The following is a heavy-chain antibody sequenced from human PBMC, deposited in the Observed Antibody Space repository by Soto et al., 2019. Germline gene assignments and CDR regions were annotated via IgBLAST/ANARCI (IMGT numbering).Heavy chain of an antibody. CDR1: GFTFSSYG. D-gene: IGHD2-15*01. Sequence: GGSLRLSCAASGFTFSSYGMHWVRQAPGKGLEWVAVISYDGSNKYYADSVKGRFTISRDNSKNTLYLQMNSLRAEDTAVYYCAKDLATYCSGGSCSEIDYWGQGTLVTVSS. CDR3: AKDLATYCSGGSCSEIDY. J-gene: IGHJ4*02. CDR2: ISYDGSNK. V-gene: IGHV3-30*18.